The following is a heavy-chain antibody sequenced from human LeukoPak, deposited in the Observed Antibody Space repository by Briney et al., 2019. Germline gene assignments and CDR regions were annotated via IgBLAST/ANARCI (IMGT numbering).Heavy chain of an antibody. CDR3: ATTSTSPPY. D-gene: IGHD2-2*01. V-gene: IGHV4-59*08. J-gene: IGHJ4*02. CDR1: GASFSNDY. Sequence: PSETLSLTCSLSGASFSNDYWSWVRQPPGKGLEWIGYIYHNGRTNYNPSLKSRITMSIDTSQNQFSLKLSSVTAADTAVYYCATTSTSPPYWGQGTLVTVSS. CDR2: IYHNGRT.